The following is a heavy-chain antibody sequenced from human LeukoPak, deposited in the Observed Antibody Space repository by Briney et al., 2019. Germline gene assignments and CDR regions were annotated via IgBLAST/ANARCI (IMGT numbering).Heavy chain of an antibody. J-gene: IGHJ4*02. D-gene: IGHD1-1*01. CDR3: ARWGGTRQYYFDY. CDR2: IRFDGSIK. Sequence: GGSLRLSRAVSGFIFSDYGFHWVRQAPGKGLEWVAVIRFDGSIKQYADSVKGRFTISRDYSKNTLYLQMNFLKSEDTAVYYCARWGGTRQYYFDYWGQGTLVTVSS. V-gene: IGHV3-33*01. CDR1: GFIFSDYG.